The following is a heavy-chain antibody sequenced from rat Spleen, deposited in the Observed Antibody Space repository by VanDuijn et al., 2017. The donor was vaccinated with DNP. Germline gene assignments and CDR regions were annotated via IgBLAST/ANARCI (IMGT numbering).Heavy chain of an antibody. V-gene: IGHV5-31*01. CDR3: VRWNSGHFDY. D-gene: IGHD4-3*01. Sequence: EVQLVESGGDLVQPGRSLKLSCVASGFTFSNYWMTWIRQVPGKGLEWVASITSSVGSTYYPDSVKGRFTISRDNAKNTLYLQMNSLRSEDTATYYCVRWNSGHFDYWGQGVMVTVSS. J-gene: IGHJ2*01. CDR2: ITSSVGST. CDR1: GFTFSNYW.